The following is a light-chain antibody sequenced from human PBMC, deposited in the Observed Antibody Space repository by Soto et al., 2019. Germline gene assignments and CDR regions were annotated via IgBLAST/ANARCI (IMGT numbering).Light chain of an antibody. Sequence: VLTQSPATLSFSPGDKATLYCRASQSVANYLAWYQQRPGQPPRLLIFDASDRASDIPPRFSGSGSGTDFTLTISSLEPEDFAVYFCQQRSHWPRTFGPGTRVDIK. CDR1: QSVANY. J-gene: IGKJ3*01. V-gene: IGKV3-11*01. CDR2: DAS. CDR3: QQRSHWPRT.